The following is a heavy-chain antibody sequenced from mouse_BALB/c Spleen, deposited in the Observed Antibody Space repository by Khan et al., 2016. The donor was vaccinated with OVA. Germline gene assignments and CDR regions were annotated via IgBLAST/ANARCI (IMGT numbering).Heavy chain of an antibody. Sequence: EVQLQESGPSLVKPSQTLPLTFSVTGDSITSGYWNWIRKFPGNKLEYMGYIIYTGYTYYNPSLKSRISITRHTSKNQYYLQLSSVTDEDTATYYCARSTYRYAFVYWGQGTLVTVSA. J-gene: IGHJ3*01. V-gene: IGHV3-8*02. CDR3: ARSTYRYAFVY. CDR1: GDSITSGY. D-gene: IGHD2-12*01. CDR2: IIYTGYT.